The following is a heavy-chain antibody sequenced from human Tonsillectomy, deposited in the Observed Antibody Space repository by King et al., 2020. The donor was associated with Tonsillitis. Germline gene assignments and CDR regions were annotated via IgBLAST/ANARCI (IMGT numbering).Heavy chain of an antibody. CDR1: GGSISSYY. CDR2: IYYSGST. V-gene: IGHV4-59*01. CDR3: ARDRVCSGYYCAYGMDV. Sequence: VQLQESGPGLVKPSETLSLTCTVSGGSISSYYWSWIRQPPGKGLDWIGYIYYSGSTNYNPSLKSRVTISVDTSKNQFSLKLSSVTAADTAVYYCARDRVCSGYYCAYGMDVWGQGTTVTVSS. D-gene: IGHD3-22*01. J-gene: IGHJ6*02.